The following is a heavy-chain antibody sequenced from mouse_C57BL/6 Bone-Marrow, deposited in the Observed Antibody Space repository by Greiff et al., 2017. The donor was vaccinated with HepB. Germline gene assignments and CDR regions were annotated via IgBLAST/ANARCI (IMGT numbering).Heavy chain of an antibody. CDR3: ARGGNYFYYFDY. CDR1: GYAFSSSW. J-gene: IGHJ2*01. CDR2: IYPGDGDT. Sequence: VKLVDSGPELVKPGASVKISCKASGYAFSSSWMNWVKQRPGKGLEWIGRIYPGDGDTNYNGKFKGKATLTADKSSSTAYMQLSSLTSEDSAVYFCARGGNYFYYFDYWGQGTTLTVSS. D-gene: IGHD2-1*01. V-gene: IGHV1-82*01.